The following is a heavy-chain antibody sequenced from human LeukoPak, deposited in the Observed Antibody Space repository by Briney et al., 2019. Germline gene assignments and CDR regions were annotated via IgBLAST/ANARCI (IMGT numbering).Heavy chain of an antibody. V-gene: IGHV1-18*01. D-gene: IGHD3-3*01. CDR2: ISAYDGNT. Sequence: EASVKVSCKASGYTFTSYGISWVRQAPGQGLEGMGWISAYDGNTNYAQKLQGRVTMTTDTSTSTAYMELRSLRSDDTAVYYCARDPYYDFWSGYYYYMDVWGKGTTVTVSS. CDR1: GYTFTSYG. CDR3: ARDPYYDFWSGYYYYMDV. J-gene: IGHJ6*03.